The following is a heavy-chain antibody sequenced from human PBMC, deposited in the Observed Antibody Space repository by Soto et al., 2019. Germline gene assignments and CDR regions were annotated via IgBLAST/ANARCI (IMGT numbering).Heavy chain of an antibody. CDR2: INSDGSST. J-gene: IGHJ6*03. Sequence: GGSLRLSCAASGFTFSSYWMHWVRQAPGKGLVWVSRINSDGSSTSYADSVKGRFTISRDNAKNTLYLQMNSLRAEDTAVYYCARAAAARRRYWYYSYMDVWGKGTTVTVSS. V-gene: IGHV3-74*01. CDR1: GFTFSSYW. D-gene: IGHD6-13*01. CDR3: ARAAAARRRYWYYSYMDV.